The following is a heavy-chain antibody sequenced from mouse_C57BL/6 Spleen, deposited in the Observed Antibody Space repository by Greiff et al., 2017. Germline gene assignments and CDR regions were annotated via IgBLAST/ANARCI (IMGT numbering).Heavy chain of an antibody. CDR1: GYTFTSYW. J-gene: IGHJ2*01. CDR3: ARGDTTVPY. V-gene: IGHV1-50*01. CDR2: IDPSDSYT. Sequence: QVQLQQPGAELVKPGASVKLSCKASGYTFTSYWMQWVKQRPGQGLEWIGEIDPSDSYTNYNQKFKGKATLTVDTSSSTAYMQLSSLTSEDSAVYYCARGDTTVPYWGQGTTLTVSS. D-gene: IGHD1-1*01.